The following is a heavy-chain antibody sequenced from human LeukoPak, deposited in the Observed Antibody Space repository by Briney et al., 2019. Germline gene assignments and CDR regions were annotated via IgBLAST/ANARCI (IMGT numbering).Heavy chain of an antibody. CDR2: VDLGGTP. CDR3: AREGAYCSGTDCFATTVDA. Sequence: SQTLSLTCNVSGYSISSGDYYWTWIRQPAGKGLEWIGRVDLGGTPIFNPYLISRVTVSVDPSKNQFSLSLTSVTAADTATYYCAREGAYCSGTDCFATTVDAWGPGALVTVSS. CDR1: GYSISSGDYY. D-gene: IGHD2-2*01. J-gene: IGHJ5*02. V-gene: IGHV4-61*02.